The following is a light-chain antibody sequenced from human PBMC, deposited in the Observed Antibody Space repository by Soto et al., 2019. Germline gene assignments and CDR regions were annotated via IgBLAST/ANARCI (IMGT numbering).Light chain of an antibody. J-gene: IGLJ1*01. V-gene: IGLV2-23*01. CDR2: EGT. Sequence: QSVLTQPASVSASPGQSITIPCTGTSSDVGSYNPVSWFQQHPGEVPKLLIYEGTKRPSGLSNRFSGSKSGTTASLTISGLQAEDEAHYYCYSYAGENLYVFGSGTKVTVL. CDR3: YSYAGENLYV. CDR1: SSDVGSYNP.